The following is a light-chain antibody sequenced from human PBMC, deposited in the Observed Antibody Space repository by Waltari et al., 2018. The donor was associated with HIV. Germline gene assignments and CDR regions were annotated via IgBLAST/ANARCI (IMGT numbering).Light chain of an antibody. J-gene: IGLJ1*01. CDR1: ELAKQY. Sequence: SFELTQAPSVSVSPGQTARITCSGDELAKQYSYWYQQKPGQAPVVVLYKDTERPSGIPERFSGSSSGTTVTLTIRGVQAEDEADYFCQSADTSGTRVFGPGTKVTVL. V-gene: IGLV3-25*03. CDR2: KDT. CDR3: QSADTSGTRV.